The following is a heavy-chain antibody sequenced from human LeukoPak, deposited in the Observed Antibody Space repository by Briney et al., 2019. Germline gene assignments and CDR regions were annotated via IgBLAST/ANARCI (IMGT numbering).Heavy chain of an antibody. CDR1: GGTFSSYA. CDR2: IIPILGIA. CDR3: AKQYSFYFDY. V-gene: IGHV1-69*04. J-gene: IGHJ4*02. Sequence: SVKVCCKASGGTFSSYAISWVRQAPGQGLEWMGRIIPILGIANYAQKFQGRVTITADKSTSTAYMELSSLRSEDTAVYYCAKQYSFYFDYWGQGTLVTVSS. D-gene: IGHD5-18*01.